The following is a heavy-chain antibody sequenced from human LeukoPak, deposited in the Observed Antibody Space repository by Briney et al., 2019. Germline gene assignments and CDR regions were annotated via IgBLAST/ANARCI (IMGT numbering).Heavy chain of an antibody. Sequence: ASVKVSCKASGYTFTGYYMHWVRQAPGQGLEWMGWINPNSGGTNYALKFQGRVTMTRDTSISTAYMELTRLRSDDTAVYYCARGWSGSYYSHYYYYMDVWGKGTTVTVSS. CDR3: ARGWSGSYYSHYYYYMDV. V-gene: IGHV1-2*02. CDR2: INPNSGGT. J-gene: IGHJ6*03. D-gene: IGHD1-26*01. CDR1: GYTFTGYY.